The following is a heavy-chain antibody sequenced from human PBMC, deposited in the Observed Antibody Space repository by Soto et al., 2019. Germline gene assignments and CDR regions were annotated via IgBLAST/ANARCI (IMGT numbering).Heavy chain of an antibody. J-gene: IGHJ4*02. D-gene: IGHD2-2*01. V-gene: IGHV1-69*13. CDR1: GGTFSSYA. CDR3: ASGLPAAMNSLGETFDC. Sequence: SVKVSCKASGGTFSSYAISWVRQAPGQGLEWMGGIIPIFVTPNYAHKFQGRFPITADESTSTAYMELSSLRSEDTAVYYSASGLPAAMNSLGETFDCWGQGTLVTVSS. CDR2: IIPIFVTP.